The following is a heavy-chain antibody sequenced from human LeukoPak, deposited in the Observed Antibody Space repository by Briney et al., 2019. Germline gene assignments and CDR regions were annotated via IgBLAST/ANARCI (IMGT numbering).Heavy chain of an antibody. J-gene: IGHJ4*02. V-gene: IGHV4-59*01. D-gene: IGHD6-19*01. CDR1: GGSISSYY. CDR3: ARSWYSSGWYDRFDY. Sequence: SETLSLTCTVSGGSISSYYWSWIRQPPGKGLEWIGYIYYSGSTNYNPSLKSRVTISVDTSKNQFSLKLSSVTAADTAVYYCARSWYSSGWYDRFDYWGQGTWSPSPQ. CDR2: IYYSGST.